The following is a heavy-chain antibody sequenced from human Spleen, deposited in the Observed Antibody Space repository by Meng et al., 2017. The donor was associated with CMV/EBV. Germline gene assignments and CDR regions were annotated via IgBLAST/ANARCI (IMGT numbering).Heavy chain of an antibody. Sequence: GGSLRLSCAASGFYFSSYDITWVRQAPGKGLEWVSVIYSGGSSTYYADSVKGRFTISRDNSKNTLYLQMNSLRAEDTAIYYCAKLTSWYGGFDYWGQGTLVTVSS. J-gene: IGHJ4*02. CDR2: IYSGGSST. CDR3: AKLTSWYGGFDY. D-gene: IGHD2-2*01. V-gene: IGHV3-23*03. CDR1: GFYFSSYD.